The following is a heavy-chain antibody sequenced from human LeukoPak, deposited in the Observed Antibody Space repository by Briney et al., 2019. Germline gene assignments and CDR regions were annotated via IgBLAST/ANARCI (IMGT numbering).Heavy chain of an antibody. D-gene: IGHD3-22*01. Sequence: SETLSLTCTVSGGSISSSSYYWGWIRQPPGKGLEWIGSIYYSGSTYYNPSLKSRVTISVDTSKNQFSLKLSSVTAADTAVYYCARGSGYDTDIWGQGTMVTVSS. CDR2: IYYSGST. CDR3: ARGSGYDTDI. CDR1: GGSISSSSYY. V-gene: IGHV4-39*07. J-gene: IGHJ3*02.